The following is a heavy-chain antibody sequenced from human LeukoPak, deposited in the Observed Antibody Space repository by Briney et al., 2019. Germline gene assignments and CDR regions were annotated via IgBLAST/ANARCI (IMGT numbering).Heavy chain of an antibody. J-gene: IGHJ3*02. Sequence: PGGSLRLSCAASGFTFSSYSMNWVRQAPGKGLEWVSSISSSSSYIYYADSVKGRFTISRDNAKNSLYLQMNSLRAEDTAVYYCAGYSGSYFYAFDIWGQGTMVTVSS. D-gene: IGHD1-26*01. CDR1: GFTFSSYS. CDR2: ISSSSSYI. V-gene: IGHV3-21*01. CDR3: AGYSGSYFYAFDI.